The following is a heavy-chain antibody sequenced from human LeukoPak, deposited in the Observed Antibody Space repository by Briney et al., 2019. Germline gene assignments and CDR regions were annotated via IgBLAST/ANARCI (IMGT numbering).Heavy chain of an antibody. CDR2: IYYSGST. D-gene: IGHD6-19*01. J-gene: IGHJ6*02. CDR1: GXPIRTYY. CDR3: ARFYSSGGGMDV. V-gene: IGHV4-59*01. Sequence: PSETLSLTCTVSGXPIRTYYWNWIRQPPRKGLEWIGYIYYSGSTNYNPSLESRVTISVDTSKNQFSLKLSSVTAADTAVYYCARFYSSGGGMDVWGQGTTVTVSS.